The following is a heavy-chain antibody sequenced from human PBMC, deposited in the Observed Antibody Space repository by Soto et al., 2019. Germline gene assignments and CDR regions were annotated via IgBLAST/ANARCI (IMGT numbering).Heavy chain of an antibody. J-gene: IGHJ4*02. CDR3: ARDVMITFGGVIVRSAFDY. D-gene: IGHD3-16*02. Sequence: EVQLVESGGGLVQPGGSLRLSCAASGFTVSSNYMSWVRQAPGKGLEWVSVIYSGGSTYYADSVKGRFTISRDNSKNTLYLQMNSLRAEDTAVYYCARDVMITFGGVIVRSAFDYWGQGPLVTVSS. CDR1: GFTVSSNY. CDR2: IYSGGST. V-gene: IGHV3-66*01.